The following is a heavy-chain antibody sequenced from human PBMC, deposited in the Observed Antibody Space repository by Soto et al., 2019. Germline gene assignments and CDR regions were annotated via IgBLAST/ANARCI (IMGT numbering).Heavy chain of an antibody. D-gene: IGHD3-10*01. CDR1: GGSFSGYY. V-gene: IGHV4-34*01. J-gene: IGHJ4*02. Sequence: SETLSLTCAVYGGSFSGYYWSWIRQPPGKGLEWIGEINHSGSTNYNPSLKSRVTISVDTSKNQFSLKLSSVTAADTAVYYCARGGKRRRGSYSGTNFDYWGQGTLVTVSS. CDR2: INHSGST. CDR3: ARGGKRRRGSYSGTNFDY.